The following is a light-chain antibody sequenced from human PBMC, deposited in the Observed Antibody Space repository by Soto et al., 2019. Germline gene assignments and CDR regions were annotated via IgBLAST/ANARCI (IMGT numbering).Light chain of an antibody. CDR3: ETWYSNVAV. V-gene: IGLV4-60*03. CDR2: LEGSGSY. Sequence: QAVVTQSSSASASLGSSVKLTCTLSSGHSSYIIAWHQQQPGKAPRYLMKLEGSGSYNKGSGVPDRFSGSSSGADRYLTISNLQSEDEADYYCETWYSNVAVFGGGTQLTVL. CDR1: SGHSSYI. J-gene: IGLJ7*01.